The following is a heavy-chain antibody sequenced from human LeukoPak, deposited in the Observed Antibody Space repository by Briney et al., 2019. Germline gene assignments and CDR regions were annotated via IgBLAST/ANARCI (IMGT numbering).Heavy chain of an antibody. J-gene: IGHJ4*02. D-gene: IGHD5-18*01. V-gene: IGHV4-34*01. CDR2: INHSGST. CDR1: GGSFSGYY. CDR3: AIRRGYSYGYGP. Sequence: PSETLSLTWAVYGGSFSGYYWSWIRQPPGKGLEWIGEINHSGSTNYNPSLKSRVTISVDTSKNQFSLKLSSVTAADTAVYYCAIRRGYSYGYGPWGQGTLVTVSS.